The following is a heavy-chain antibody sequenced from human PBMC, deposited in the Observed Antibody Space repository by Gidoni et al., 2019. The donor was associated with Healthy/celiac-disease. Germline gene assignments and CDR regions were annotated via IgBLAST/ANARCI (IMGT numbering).Heavy chain of an antibody. CDR1: GFTFSSYE. CDR2: ISSSGSTI. CDR3: ARGVERRGGMDV. Sequence: EVQLVESGGGLVQPGGSMRLSCAASGFTFSSYEMNWVRQAPGKGLEWVSYISSSGSTIYYADSVKGRFTISRDNAKNSLYLQMNSLRAEDTAVYYCARGVERRGGMDVWGQGTTVTVSS. J-gene: IGHJ6*02. V-gene: IGHV3-48*03.